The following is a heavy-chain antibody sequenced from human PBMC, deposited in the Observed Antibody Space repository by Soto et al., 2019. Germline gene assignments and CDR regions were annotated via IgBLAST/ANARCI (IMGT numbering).Heavy chain of an antibody. D-gene: IGHD3-16*01. CDR2: ISGSGGST. CDR1: GFTFSSYA. J-gene: IGHJ6*02. Sequence: GGSLRLSCAASGFTFSSYAMSWVRQAPGKGLEWVSAISGSGGSTYYADSVKGRFTISRDNSKNTLYLKMNSLRAEDRAVYYCAKDRAGGGGALSGMDVWGQGTTVTVSS. V-gene: IGHV3-23*01. CDR3: AKDRAGGGGALSGMDV.